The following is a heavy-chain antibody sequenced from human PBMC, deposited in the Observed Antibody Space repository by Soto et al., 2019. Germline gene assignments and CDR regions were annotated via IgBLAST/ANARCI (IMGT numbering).Heavy chain of an antibody. D-gene: IGHD3-9*01. CDR3: ARDPAPQDNDNFTGYFHFDY. Sequence: QVQLVESGGGVVQPGRSLRLSCAASGFSFSTYAMHWVRQTPGKGLEWVAVISYDGDHKYYTDSVKGRFTISRDNSKNTLYLLMNSLRSEDKAIYYCARDPAPQDNDNFTGYFHFDYWGQGTLVTVSS. J-gene: IGHJ4*02. V-gene: IGHV3-30-3*01. CDR1: GFSFSTYA. CDR2: ISYDGDHK.